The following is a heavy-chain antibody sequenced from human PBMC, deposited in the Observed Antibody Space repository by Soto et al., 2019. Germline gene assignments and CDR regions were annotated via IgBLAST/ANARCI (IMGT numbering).Heavy chain of an antibody. V-gene: IGHV4-30-4*01. Sequence: QVQLQESGPGLVKPSQTLSLTCTVSGGSISSGDYYWSWIRQPPGKGLEWIGYIYYSGTTYYNPSLKIRVTISVDPSKDQFSLKVSSVTAADTAVYYCARGSNHAAEYFQHWGQGTLVTVSS. CDR2: IYYSGTT. CDR3: ARGSNHAAEYFQH. J-gene: IGHJ1*01. CDR1: GGSISSGDYY.